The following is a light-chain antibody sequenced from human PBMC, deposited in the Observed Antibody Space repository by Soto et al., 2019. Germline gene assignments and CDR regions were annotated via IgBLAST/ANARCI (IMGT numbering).Light chain of an antibody. CDR1: NSNIGAGYD. CDR2: GNS. V-gene: IGLV1-40*01. CDR3: QSYDSTLSGWV. Sequence: QSVLTQPPSVSGAPGQRVTISCTGYNSNIGAGYDVHWYQQLPGTAPKLLIYGNSNRPSGVPDLFSAAKSGTSASLAITGLQAEHEADYYCQSYDSTLSGWVFGGGTQLTVL. J-gene: IGLJ3*02.